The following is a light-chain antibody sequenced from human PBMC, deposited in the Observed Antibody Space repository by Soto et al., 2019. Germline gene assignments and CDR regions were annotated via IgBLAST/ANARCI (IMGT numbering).Light chain of an antibody. CDR3: HQYGYSLWT. Sequence: ESVLTQSPGTLSLSRWEIATLSCRASQSVTSTYLAWYQQKPGQAPRLLIYGASSRATGIPDRFSGSGSGTDFTLTISRLEPEDFALYYCHQYGYSLWTFGQGTKV. CDR2: GAS. CDR1: QSVTSTY. V-gene: IGKV3-20*01. J-gene: IGKJ1*01.